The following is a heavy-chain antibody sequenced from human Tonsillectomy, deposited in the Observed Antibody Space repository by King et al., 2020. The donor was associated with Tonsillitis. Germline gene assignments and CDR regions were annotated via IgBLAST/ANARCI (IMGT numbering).Heavy chain of an antibody. CDR3: ARTPKYYDSSGPV. V-gene: IGHV4-31*03. J-gene: IGHJ6*02. Sequence: QLQESGPGLVKPSQTLSLTCTVSGDSFSSGGYYWSCIRQHPGKGLEWIGAIYYIGGPYYNPSLKSRVTISLDTSKNQFSLKLSSVTAADTAVYYCARTPKYYDSSGPVWGQGTTVTVSS. CDR1: GDSFSSGGYY. CDR2: IYYIGGP. D-gene: IGHD3-22*01.